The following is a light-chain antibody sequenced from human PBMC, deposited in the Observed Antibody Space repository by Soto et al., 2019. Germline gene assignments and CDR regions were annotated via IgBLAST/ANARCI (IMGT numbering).Light chain of an antibody. CDR3: AAWANSLNGSV. V-gene: IGLV1-44*01. CDR1: SSNIGSNT. CDR2: SNN. Sequence: QSVLTQPPSASGTPGQRVTISCSGSSSNIGSNTVNWYQHLPGTAPKLLIYSNNQRPSGVPDRFSGSKPGTSASLAISGLQSADEADYYCAAWANSLNGSVFGGGTKLTVL. J-gene: IGLJ3*02.